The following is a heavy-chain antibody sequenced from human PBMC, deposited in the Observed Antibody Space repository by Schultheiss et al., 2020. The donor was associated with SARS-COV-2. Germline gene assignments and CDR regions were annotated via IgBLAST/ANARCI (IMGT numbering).Heavy chain of an antibody. CDR3: ARRQGYCSSTSCYTGGFYYYYYYMDV. Sequence: TLSLTCAVYGGSFSGYYWSWIRQPPGKGLEWIGEINHSGSTNYNPSLKSRVTISVDTSKNQFSLKLSSVTAADTAVYYCARRQGYCSSTSCYTGGFYYYYYYMDVWGKGTTVTVSS. J-gene: IGHJ6*03. D-gene: IGHD2-2*02. CDR2: INHSGST. CDR1: GGSFSGYY. V-gene: IGHV4-34*01.